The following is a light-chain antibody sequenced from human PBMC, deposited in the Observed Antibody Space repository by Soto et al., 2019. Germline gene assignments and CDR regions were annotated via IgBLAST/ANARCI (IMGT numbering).Light chain of an antibody. V-gene: IGLV1-51*01. CDR1: RSNIGNNY. CDR2: DNN. Sequence: QSVLTQPPSVSATPGQKVTISCSGSRSNIGNNYVSWYQQLPGTAPKVRIYDNNKRPSGIPDRFSGSKSGTSATLGITGLQTGDEADYYCGAWDSSLSAMVFGGGTKVTVL. J-gene: IGLJ3*02. CDR3: GAWDSSLSAMV.